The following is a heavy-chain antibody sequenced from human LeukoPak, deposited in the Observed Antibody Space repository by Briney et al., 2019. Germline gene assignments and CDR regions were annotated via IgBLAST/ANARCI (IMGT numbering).Heavy chain of an antibody. D-gene: IGHD3-10*01. CDR2: IYYSGST. Sequence: SETLSLTCTVSGGSISSGGYYWSWIRQHPGKGLEWIGYIYYSGSTYSNPSLKSRVTISVDTSKNQFSLKLSSVTAADTAVYYCAREAPQLRFDYYYGMDVWGQGTTVTVSS. CDR3: AREAPQLRFDYYYGMDV. CDR1: GGSISSGGYY. J-gene: IGHJ6*02. V-gene: IGHV4-31*03.